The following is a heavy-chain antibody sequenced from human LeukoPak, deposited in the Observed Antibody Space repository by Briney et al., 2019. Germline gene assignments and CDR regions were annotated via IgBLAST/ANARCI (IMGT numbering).Heavy chain of an antibody. D-gene: IGHD3-22*01. Sequence: PGESLRLSCAASGFTVSSNYMSWVRQAPGKGLEWVSAISGSGGSTYYADSVKGRFTISRDNSKNSLYLQMNSLRAEDTAVYYCAKATYDSSGYHFDYWGQGTLVTVSS. CDR1: GFTVSSNY. J-gene: IGHJ4*02. CDR3: AKATYDSSGYHFDY. V-gene: IGHV3-23*01. CDR2: ISGSGGST.